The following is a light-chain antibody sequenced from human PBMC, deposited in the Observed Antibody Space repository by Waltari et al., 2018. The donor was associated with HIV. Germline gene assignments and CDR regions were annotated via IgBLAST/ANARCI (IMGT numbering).Light chain of an antibody. J-gene: IGLJ3*02. CDR2: NDR. CDR3: QVWHYSVV. CDR1: TIGTKD. Sequence: SYELTQPFSVSVALGQTVRITCGGSTIGTKDVHWYQQRPGQAPLLVIFNDRNRPSGIPERFSGSKSRNTATLTISGAQAGDVADYYCQVWHYSVVFGGGTKLTVL. V-gene: IGLV3-9*01.